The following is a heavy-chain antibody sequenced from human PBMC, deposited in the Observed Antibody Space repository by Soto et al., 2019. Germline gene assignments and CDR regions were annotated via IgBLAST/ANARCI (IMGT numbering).Heavy chain of an antibody. D-gene: IGHD5-12*01. J-gene: IGHJ4*02. Sequence: QVQLVQSGAEVKKPGASVKVSCKASGYTFTSYGISWVRQAPGQGLEWMGWISAYNGNTNYAQKLQDRVTMTTDTSTSTAYMVRRCLRPDDTSVTYCSIDNGYESDYLGQGTLVTVSS. CDR2: ISAYNGNT. CDR3: SIDNGYESDY. V-gene: IGHV1-18*01. CDR1: GYTFTSYG.